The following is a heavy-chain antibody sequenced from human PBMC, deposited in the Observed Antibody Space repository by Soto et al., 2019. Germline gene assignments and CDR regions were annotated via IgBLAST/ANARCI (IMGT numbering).Heavy chain of an antibody. V-gene: IGHV3-30-3*01. CDR3: ASGLSTVADTRNY. J-gene: IGHJ4*02. CDR2: ISYDGSNK. D-gene: IGHD1-26*01. Sequence: GGSLRLSCAASGFTFSRYAMHWVRQAPGKGLEWVAVISYDGSNKYYADSVKGRFTISRDNAKNTLYLQMNSLRAYDTAVYYCASGLSTVADTRNYWSPGTLVSVSS. CDR1: GFTFSRYA.